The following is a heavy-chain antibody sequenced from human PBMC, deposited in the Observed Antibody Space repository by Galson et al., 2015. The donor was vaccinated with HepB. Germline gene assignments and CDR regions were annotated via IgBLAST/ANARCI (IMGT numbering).Heavy chain of an antibody. CDR3: ARGYDSSDRKDPDFDY. J-gene: IGHJ4*02. CDR1: GGSFSGYY. Sequence: LSLTCAVYGGSFSGYYWSWIRQPPGKGLEWIGEINHSGSTNYNPSLKSRVTISVDTSKNQFSLKLSSVTAADTAVYYCARGYDSSDRKDPDFDYWGQGTLVTVSS. D-gene: IGHD3-22*01. CDR2: INHSGST. V-gene: IGHV4-34*01.